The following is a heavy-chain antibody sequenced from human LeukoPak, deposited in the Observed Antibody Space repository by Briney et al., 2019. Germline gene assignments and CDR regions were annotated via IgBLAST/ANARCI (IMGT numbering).Heavy chain of an antibody. CDR2: ISASGGST. Sequence: GGSLRLSCAASRFTFSSYAMNWVRQAPGKGLEWVSAISASGGSTYHADSVKGRFTISRDNSKNTLCLQMNSLRAEDTALYYCAKTGMVGGTLFSGTAVAGYLDYWGQGTLVTVSS. V-gene: IGHV3-23*01. CDR1: RFTFSSYA. D-gene: IGHD6-19*01. J-gene: IGHJ4*02. CDR3: AKTGMVGGTLFSGTAVAGYLDY.